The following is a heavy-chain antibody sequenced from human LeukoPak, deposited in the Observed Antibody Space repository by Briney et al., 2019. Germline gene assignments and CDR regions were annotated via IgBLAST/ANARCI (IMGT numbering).Heavy chain of an antibody. Sequence: GRSLRLSCAASGFTFDDYAMHWVRQAPGKGLEWVSGISWNSGRIGYADSVKGRFTTSGDNAKNSLYLQMNSLRAEDTALYYCAKAQCRGASCHPDYWGQGTLVTVSS. V-gene: IGHV3-9*01. CDR3: AKAQCRGASCHPDY. CDR2: ISWNSGRI. CDR1: GFTFDDYA. D-gene: IGHD2-15*01. J-gene: IGHJ4*02.